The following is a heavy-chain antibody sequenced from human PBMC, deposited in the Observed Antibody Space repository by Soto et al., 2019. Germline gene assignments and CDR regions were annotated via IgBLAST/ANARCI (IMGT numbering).Heavy chain of an antibody. CDR3: AKVGYYDFWSGSYY. J-gene: IGHJ4*02. Sequence: PGGSLRLSCAASGFTFSSYAMSWVRQAPGKGLEWVSAISGSGGSTYYADSVKGRFTISRDNSKNTLYLQMNSLRAEDTAVYYCAKVGYYDFWSGSYYWGQGTLVTVSS. V-gene: IGHV3-23*01. CDR2: ISGSGGST. D-gene: IGHD3-3*01. CDR1: GFTFSSYA.